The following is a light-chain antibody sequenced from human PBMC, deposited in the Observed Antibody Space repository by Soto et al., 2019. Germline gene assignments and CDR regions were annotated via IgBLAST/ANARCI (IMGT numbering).Light chain of an antibody. J-gene: IGKJ5*01. Sequence: EIVMTQSPATLSVSPGERATLSCRASQSVSSNLAWYQQTPGQAPRLLIYGASTRATGIPARFSGSGSGTEFTLTISSLQSEDFAVYYCQQYNNWPPIFGQGTRLEI. CDR1: QSVSSN. V-gene: IGKV3-15*01. CDR2: GAS. CDR3: QQYNNWPPI.